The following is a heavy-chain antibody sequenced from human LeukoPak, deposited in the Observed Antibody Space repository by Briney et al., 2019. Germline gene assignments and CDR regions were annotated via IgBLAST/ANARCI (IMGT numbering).Heavy chain of an antibody. D-gene: IGHD4-17*01. J-gene: IGHJ4*02. CDR1: GSTFSSYA. CDR2: ISGSGGST. V-gene: IGHV3-23*01. CDR3: ARGLLGDYVFDYFDY. Sequence: GGSLRLSCAASGSTFSSYAMSWVRQAPGKGLEWVSAISGSGGSTYYADSVKGRFTISRDNSKNTLYLQMNSLRVEDTAVYYCARGLLGDYVFDYFDYWGQGTLVTVSS.